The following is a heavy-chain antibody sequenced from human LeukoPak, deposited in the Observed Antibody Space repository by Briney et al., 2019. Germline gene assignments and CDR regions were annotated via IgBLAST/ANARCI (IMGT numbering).Heavy chain of an antibody. CDR2: VSSSSSYI. CDR3: ARAHNWKYGSFDF. CDR1: GFTFSSYS. V-gene: IGHV3-21*01. Sequence: GGSLRLSCAASGFTFSSYSMNWVRQAPGKGLEWVSCVSSSSSYIYYADSVKGRFTISRDNAKNSLYLQMNSLRAEDTAVYYCARAHNWKYGSFDFWGQGTLVTVSS. D-gene: IGHD1-7*01. J-gene: IGHJ4*02.